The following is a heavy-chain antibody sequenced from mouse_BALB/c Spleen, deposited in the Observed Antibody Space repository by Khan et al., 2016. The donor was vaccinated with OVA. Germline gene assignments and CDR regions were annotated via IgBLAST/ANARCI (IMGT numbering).Heavy chain of an antibody. CDR1: GLTIKDTY. Sequence: VRLQQSGAELVKSGATVKLSCTASGLTIKDTYMHWLKQWPEQGLEWIGRIEPPNGNPKYDTKFKDQATLTAETSSNTAYLQLSNLNSEATAVYDCARMARKWGQGTTLTVSS. CDR2: IEPPNGNP. V-gene: IGHV14-3*02. CDR3: ARMARK. J-gene: IGHJ2*01.